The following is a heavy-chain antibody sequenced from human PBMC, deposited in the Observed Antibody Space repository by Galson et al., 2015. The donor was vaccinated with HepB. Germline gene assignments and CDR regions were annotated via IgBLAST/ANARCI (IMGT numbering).Heavy chain of an antibody. J-gene: IGHJ4*02. CDR3: ARDGRITMVRGVIDY. Sequence: SLRLSCAASGFTFSTYDMHWVRQAPGKGLEWVAGIWYDGSEYYVDSVKGRFTISRDNSKNTLYLQMNSLRAEDTAVYYCARDGRITMVRGVIDYWGQGTLVTVSS. D-gene: IGHD3-10*01. CDR2: IWYDGSE. CDR1: GFTFSTYD. V-gene: IGHV3-33*01.